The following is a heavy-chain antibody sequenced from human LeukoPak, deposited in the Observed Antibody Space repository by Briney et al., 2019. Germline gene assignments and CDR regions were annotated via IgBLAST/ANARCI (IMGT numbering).Heavy chain of an antibody. J-gene: IGHJ6*02. CDR3: ARVLSAHGGMDV. CDR1: GGSISSSSYY. D-gene: IGHD3-3*01. V-gene: IGHV4-39*01. CDR2: IYYSGST. Sequence: SETLSLTCTVSGGSISSSSYYWGWIRQPPGKGLEWIGSIYYSGSTYYNPSLKSRVTISVDTSKNQFSLKLSSVTAADTAVYYCARVLSAHGGMDVWGQGTTVTVSS.